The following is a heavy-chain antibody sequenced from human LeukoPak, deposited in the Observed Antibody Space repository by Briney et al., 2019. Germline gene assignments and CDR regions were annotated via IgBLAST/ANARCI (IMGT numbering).Heavy chain of an antibody. CDR3: AKDKGDFWSGHHY. CDR2: ITGSSGST. Sequence: GGSLRLSCAASGFTFSNYAMSWVRQAPGKGLEWVSSITGSSGSTYYADSVKGRFTISRDNSKNTLYLQMSSLRAEDTAVYYCAKDKGDFWSGHHYWGQGTLVTVSS. V-gene: IGHV3-23*01. D-gene: IGHD3-3*01. CDR1: GFTFSNYA. J-gene: IGHJ4*02.